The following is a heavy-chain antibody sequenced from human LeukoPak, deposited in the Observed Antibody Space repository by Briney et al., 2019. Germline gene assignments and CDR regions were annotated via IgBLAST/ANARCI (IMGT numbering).Heavy chain of an antibody. CDR2: ISHDGSNK. CDR3: ARDSSGYLDY. V-gene: IGHV3-30-3*01. J-gene: IGHJ4*02. Sequence: PGGSLRLSCAASGFTFSSYAMHWVRQAPGKGLEWVAVISHDGSNKYYADSVKGRFTISRDNSKNTLYLQMNSLRAEDTAVYYCARDSSGYLDYWGQGTLVTVSS. D-gene: IGHD6-19*01. CDR1: GFTFSSYA.